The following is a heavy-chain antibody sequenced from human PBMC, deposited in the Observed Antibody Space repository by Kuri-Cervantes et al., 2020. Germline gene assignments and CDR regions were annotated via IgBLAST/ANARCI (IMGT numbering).Heavy chain of an antibody. D-gene: IGHD1-1*01. J-gene: IGHJ6*02. CDR3: ARVLWNDYGMDV. CDR2: IYTGGST. Sequence: GGSLRLSWAAAGFTASSNYMSWVRQAPGTGLEWGTVIYTGGSTYYAISVKGRFTISRDNSKNTLYLQRNSQRGERTAVYCCARVLWNDYGMDVWGQGTTVTVSS. CDR1: GFTASSNY. V-gene: IGHV3-53*01.